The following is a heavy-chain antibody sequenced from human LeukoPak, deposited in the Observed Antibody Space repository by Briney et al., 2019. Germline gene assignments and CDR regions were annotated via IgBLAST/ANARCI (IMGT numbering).Heavy chain of an antibody. CDR3: GRGGNGIDI. Sequence: PGGSLRLSCAASGFTLGHYLMHWVRQAPGKGLVWVSRINSDESNTNSYADSVKGRFIISRDNAKNTLYLQMNSLRAEDTAVYFCGRGGNGIDIWGQGTTVIVSP. J-gene: IGHJ3*02. CDR2: INSDESNT. D-gene: IGHD2-8*01. CDR1: GFTLGHYL. V-gene: IGHV3-74*01.